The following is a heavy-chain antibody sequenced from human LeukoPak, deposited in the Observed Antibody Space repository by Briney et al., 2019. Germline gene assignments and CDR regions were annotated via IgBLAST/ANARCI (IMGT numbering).Heavy chain of an antibody. CDR3: ARDRNNYDTTGSLGHGLDV. D-gene: IGHD3-22*01. CDR2: ISSGSGYI. Sequence: GGSLRLSCAASGFTFSSYGMHWVRQAPGKGLEWVSSISSGSGYIDYEDSVKGRFTISRDNPRNSLHLQMNSLRADDTAVYYCARDRNNYDTTGSLGHGLDVWGQGTTVTVSS. CDR1: GFTFSSYG. V-gene: IGHV3-21*01. J-gene: IGHJ6*02.